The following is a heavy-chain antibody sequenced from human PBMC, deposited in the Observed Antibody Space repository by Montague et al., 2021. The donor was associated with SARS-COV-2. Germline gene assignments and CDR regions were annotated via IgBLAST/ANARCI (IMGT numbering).Heavy chain of an antibody. D-gene: IGHD3-22*01. Sequence: SLRLSCAASGFSLTQFGMNWVRQAPGKGLEWVASISSSASYIFYADSLKGRFTISRDSARKSLYLQMNSLGAEDTAIYYCARELPYYLDSGCNYYGNAFDVWGQGTLVIVSS. CDR1: GFSLTQFG. CDR2: ISSSASYI. J-gene: IGHJ3*01. V-gene: IGHV3-21*01. CDR3: ARELPYYLDSGCNYYGNAFDV.